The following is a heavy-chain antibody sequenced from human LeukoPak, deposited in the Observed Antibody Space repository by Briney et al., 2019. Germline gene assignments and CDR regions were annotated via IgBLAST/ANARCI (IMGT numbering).Heavy chain of an antibody. CDR3: ARDVPLVYCGGDCYSSDY. D-gene: IGHD2-21*02. Sequence: PGGSLRLSCVASGFTFSSYEMNWVRQAPGKGLEWVSYISGSGNTIYYADSVKGRFTISRDNAKNSLYLQMNSLRAEDTAVYYCARDVPLVYCGGDCYSSDYWGQGTLVTVSS. CDR2: ISGSGNTI. V-gene: IGHV3-48*03. J-gene: IGHJ4*02. CDR1: GFTFSSYE.